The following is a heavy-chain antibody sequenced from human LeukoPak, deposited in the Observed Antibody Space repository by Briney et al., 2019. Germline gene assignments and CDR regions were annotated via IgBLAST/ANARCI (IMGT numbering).Heavy chain of an antibody. CDR1: GGTFSSYA. D-gene: IGHD3-3*01. J-gene: IGHJ1*01. CDR2: IIPIFGTA. CDR3: ARDSTPTYYDFWSGSESSAEYFQH. Sequence: SVKVSCKASGGTFSSYAISWVRQAPGQGLEWMGRIIPIFGTANYAQKFQGGVTITTDESTSTAYMELSSLRSEDAAVYYCARDSTPTYYDFWSGSESSAEYFQHWGQGTLVTVSS. V-gene: IGHV1-69*05.